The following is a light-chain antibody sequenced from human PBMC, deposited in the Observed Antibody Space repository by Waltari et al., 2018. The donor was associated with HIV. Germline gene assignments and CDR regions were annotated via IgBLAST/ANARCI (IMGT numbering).Light chain of an antibody. CDR3: SSYTITTAIV. CDR2: EVT. J-gene: IGLJ2*01. CDR1: NSDVGAYNY. Sequence: QSALTQPASVSGSPGQSITISCTGTNSDVGAYNYVPWYQQHPGEAPKLQIYEVTNRPTGISNRFSGSTSGNTASMTISGLQPEDEADYYCSSYTITTAIVFGGGTKLTVL. V-gene: IGLV2-14*03.